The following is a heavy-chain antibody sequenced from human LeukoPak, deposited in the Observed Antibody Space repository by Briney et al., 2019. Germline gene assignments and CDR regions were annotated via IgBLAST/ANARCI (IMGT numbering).Heavy chain of an antibody. J-gene: IGHJ4*02. Sequence: PARSLRLSCIASGFTFSNYALHWVRQTPGKGLEWVAVISYDGSNKYYADSVKGRFNISRDNSKNTLYLQMSCLSPEDTAVYYCAREAGGTPYFDFWGQGTLVTVSS. CDR2: ISYDGSNK. V-gene: IGHV3-30-3*01. CDR1: GFTFSNYA. CDR3: AREAGGTPYFDF. D-gene: IGHD2-15*01.